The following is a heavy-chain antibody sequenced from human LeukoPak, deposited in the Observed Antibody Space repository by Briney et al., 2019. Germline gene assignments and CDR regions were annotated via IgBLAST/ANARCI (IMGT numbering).Heavy chain of an antibody. Sequence: SETLSLTCTVSGGSISSGGYYWSWIRQPPGKGLEWIGYIYHSGSTYYNPSLKSRVTISVDRSKNQFSLKLSSVTAADTAVYYCASTHPSDYDFWSGYYTGSYFDYWGQGTLVTVSS. CDR2: IYHSGST. CDR1: GGSISSGGYY. V-gene: IGHV4-30-2*01. J-gene: IGHJ4*02. D-gene: IGHD3-3*01. CDR3: ASTHPSDYDFWSGYYTGSYFDY.